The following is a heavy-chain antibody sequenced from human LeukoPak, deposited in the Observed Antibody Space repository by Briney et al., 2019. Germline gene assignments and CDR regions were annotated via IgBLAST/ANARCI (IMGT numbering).Heavy chain of an antibody. CDR3: ARDTAVAGPFRDFDY. D-gene: IGHD6-19*01. Sequence: ASVTVSCKASGYTFTGYGISWVRQAPGQGLEWMGWISAYNGNTNYAQKLQGRVTMTTDTSTSTAYMELRSLRSDDTAVYYCARDTAVAGPFRDFDYWGQGTLVTVSS. J-gene: IGHJ4*02. CDR1: GYTFTGYG. V-gene: IGHV1-18*01. CDR2: ISAYNGNT.